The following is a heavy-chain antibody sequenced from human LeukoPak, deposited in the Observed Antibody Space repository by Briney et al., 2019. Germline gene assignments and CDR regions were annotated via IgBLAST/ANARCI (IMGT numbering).Heavy chain of an antibody. D-gene: IGHD3-22*01. CDR3: AKAGVRYFDSSGLYAFDF. V-gene: IGHV4-39*01. J-gene: IGHJ3*01. CDR2: IYYSGST. Sequence: SETLSLTCAVSGGSISSTSYYWAWIRQPPGKGLEWIGTIYYSGSTYHNPSLKSRVTLSVNTSRNQFSLRLSSVDAADTAVYYCAKAGVRYFDSSGLYAFDFWGQGTTVTVSS. CDR1: GGSISSTSYY.